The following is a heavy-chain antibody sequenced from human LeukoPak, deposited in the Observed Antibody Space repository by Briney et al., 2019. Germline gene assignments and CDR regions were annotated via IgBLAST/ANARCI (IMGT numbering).Heavy chain of an antibody. D-gene: IGHD4-17*01. CDR2: INHSGSN. CDR3: ARGATVSYHYYYYYMDV. V-gene: IGHV4-34*01. Sequence: SETLSLTCAVYGVSFSGFYWGWIRQPPGKGLEWIVEINHSGSNNYNPSLKSRVTISVDTSKNQFSLKLSSVTAADTAVYYCARGATVSYHYYYYYMDVCGKGTTVTVS. J-gene: IGHJ6*03. CDR1: GVSFSGFY.